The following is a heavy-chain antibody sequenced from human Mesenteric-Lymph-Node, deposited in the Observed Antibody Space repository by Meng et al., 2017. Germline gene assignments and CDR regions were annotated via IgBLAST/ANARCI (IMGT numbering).Heavy chain of an antibody. D-gene: IGHD6-19*01. CDR2: ISWDGGST. Sequence: GASLKISCAASGFTFDDYTMHWVRQAPGKGLEWVSLISWDGGSTYYADSVKGRFPISRDNSKNSLYLQMNSLRTEDTALYYCAKGTSSGRPRSDLCDYWGQGTLVTVSS. V-gene: IGHV3-43*01. J-gene: IGHJ4*02. CDR3: AKGTSSGRPRSDLCDY. CDR1: GFTFDDYT.